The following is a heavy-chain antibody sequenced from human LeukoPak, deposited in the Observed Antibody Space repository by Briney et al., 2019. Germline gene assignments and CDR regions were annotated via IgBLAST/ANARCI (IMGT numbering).Heavy chain of an antibody. D-gene: IGHD3-22*01. CDR3: ARGGGSSGYYLAY. Sequence: SETLSLTCTASGGSISSTRYYWGWIRQPPGKGLEWIGEINHSGSTNYNPSLKSRVTISVDTSKNQFSLKLSSVTAADTAVYSCARGGGSSGYYLAYWSQGTLVTVSS. V-gene: IGHV4-39*07. CDR2: INHSGST. CDR1: GGSISSTRYY. J-gene: IGHJ4*02.